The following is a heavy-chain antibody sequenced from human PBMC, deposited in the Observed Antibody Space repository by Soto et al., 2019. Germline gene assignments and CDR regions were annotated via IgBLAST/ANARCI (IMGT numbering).Heavy chain of an antibody. CDR2: INAGNGNT. V-gene: IGHV1-3*01. Sequence: ASVKVSCKASGYTFTSYAMHWVRQAPGQRLEWMGWINAGNGNTKYSQKFQGRVTITRDTSASTAYMELSSLRSEDTAVYYCARDSLQTGSDAFDIWGQGTMVTVSS. CDR1: GYTFTSYA. CDR3: ARDSLQTGSDAFDI. J-gene: IGHJ3*02. D-gene: IGHD2-15*01.